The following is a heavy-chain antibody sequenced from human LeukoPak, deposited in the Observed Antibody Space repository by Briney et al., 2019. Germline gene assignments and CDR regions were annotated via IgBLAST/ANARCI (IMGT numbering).Heavy chain of an antibody. CDR3: ARSVGEKAAFDF. CDR1: GGSFSSYY. Sequence: SETLSLTCTVSGGSFSSYYWSWIRQPPGKGLEWIGYIYYSGSTNYNPSLKSRVTISVDTSKNQFSLKLSSVSAADTAVYYCARSVGEKAAFDFWGQGTLVTVSS. D-gene: IGHD2-15*01. J-gene: IGHJ4*02. V-gene: IGHV4-59*01. CDR2: IYYSGST.